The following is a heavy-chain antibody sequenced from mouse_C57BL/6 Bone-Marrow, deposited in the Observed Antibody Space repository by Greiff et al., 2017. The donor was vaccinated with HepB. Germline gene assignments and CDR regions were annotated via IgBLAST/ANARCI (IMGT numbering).Heavy chain of an antibody. CDR1: GYTFTSYD. Sequence: QVQLQQSGPELVKPGASVKLSCKASGYTFTSYDINWVKQRPGQGLEWIGWIYPRDGSTKYNERFKGKATLTVDTSSSTAYMELHSLTSEDSAVYFCAREGLFAGFAYWGQGTLVTVSA. V-gene: IGHV1-85*01. CDR3: AREGLFAGFAY. J-gene: IGHJ3*01. CDR2: IYPRDGST. D-gene: IGHD3-3*01.